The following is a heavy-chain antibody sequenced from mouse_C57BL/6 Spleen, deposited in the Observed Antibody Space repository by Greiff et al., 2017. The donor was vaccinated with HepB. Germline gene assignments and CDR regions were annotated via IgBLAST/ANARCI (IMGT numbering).Heavy chain of an antibody. CDR2: INPSSGYT. CDR3: ARGGDGDRGYYAMDY. V-gene: IGHV1-7*01. Sequence: VQLQQSGAELAKPGASVKLSCKASGYTFTSYWMHWVKQRPGQGLEWIGYINPSSGYTKYNQKFKDKDTLTADKSSSTAYMQLSSLTYEDSAVYYCARGGDGDRGYYAMDYWGQGTSVTVSS. J-gene: IGHJ4*01. D-gene: IGHD3-3*01. CDR1: GYTFTSYW.